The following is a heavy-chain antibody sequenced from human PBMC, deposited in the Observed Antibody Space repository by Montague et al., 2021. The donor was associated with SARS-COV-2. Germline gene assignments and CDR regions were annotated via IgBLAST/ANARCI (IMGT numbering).Heavy chain of an antibody. Sequence: SLRLSCAASGFRFDSYAMSWVRQAPGKGLEWLSAISSGGEPTDYADSMKGRFTLSRDNSMNTLYLQMNRLRGEDTAVYYCAKGIYMRRGVSHGMDVWGQGTTVTVSS. J-gene: IGHJ6*02. CDR2: ISSGGEPT. CDR3: AKGIYMRRGVSHGMDV. V-gene: IGHV3-23*01. D-gene: IGHD3-10*01. CDR1: GFRFDSYA.